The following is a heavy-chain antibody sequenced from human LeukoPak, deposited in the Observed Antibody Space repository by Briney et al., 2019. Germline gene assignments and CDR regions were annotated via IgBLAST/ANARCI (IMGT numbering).Heavy chain of an antibody. J-gene: IGHJ6*02. V-gene: IGHV1-69*01. Sequence: PVKVSCKASGGTFSSYAISWVRQAPGQGLEWMGGIIPIFGTTNYAQKFQGRVTITADESTSTAYMELSSLRSEDTAVYYCALALPDNYYYYGMDVWGQGTTVTVSS. CDR1: GGTFSSYA. D-gene: IGHD2-15*01. CDR3: ALALPDNYYYYGMDV. CDR2: IIPIFGTT.